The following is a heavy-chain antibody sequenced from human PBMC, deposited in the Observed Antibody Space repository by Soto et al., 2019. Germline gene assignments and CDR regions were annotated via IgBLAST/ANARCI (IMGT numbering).Heavy chain of an antibody. Sequence: PGESLKISCKGSGYSFTSYWIGWVRQMPGKGLEWMGIIYPGDSDTRYSPSFQGQVTISADKSISTAYLQWSSLKASDTAMYYCARGPLITVGSGYQLPLNWFDTWGQGTLVTVSS. J-gene: IGHJ5*02. CDR3: ARGPLITVGSGYQLPLNWFDT. D-gene: IGHD2-2*01. CDR1: GYSFTSYW. V-gene: IGHV5-51*01. CDR2: IYPGDSDT.